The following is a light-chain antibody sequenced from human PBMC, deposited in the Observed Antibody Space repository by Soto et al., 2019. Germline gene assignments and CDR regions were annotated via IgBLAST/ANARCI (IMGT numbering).Light chain of an antibody. Sequence: QSALTQPASVSGSPGQSITISCTGTSSDVGGYNYVCWFQHHPGKAPKLIIYEVSYRPSGVSNRFSGSKSGDTASLTISGLQAEDEADYYCSSFTNTITRYAFGTGTKVTVL. V-gene: IGLV2-14*01. CDR3: SSFTNTITRYA. CDR2: EVS. CDR1: SSDVGGYNY. J-gene: IGLJ1*01.